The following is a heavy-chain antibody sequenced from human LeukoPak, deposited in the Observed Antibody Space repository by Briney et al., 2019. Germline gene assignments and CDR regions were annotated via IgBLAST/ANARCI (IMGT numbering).Heavy chain of an antibody. Sequence: SETLCLTCVVYGGSFRGYYWSWIRQPPGKGLEWIGYIYYSGSTNYNPSLKSRVTISVDTSKNQFSLKVSSVTAADTAVYYCARHGTTGTNLNWFDPWGQGTLVTVSS. CDR2: IYYSGST. V-gene: IGHV4-59*01. D-gene: IGHD1-1*01. CDR1: GGSFRGYY. CDR3: ARHGTTGTNLNWFDP. J-gene: IGHJ5*02.